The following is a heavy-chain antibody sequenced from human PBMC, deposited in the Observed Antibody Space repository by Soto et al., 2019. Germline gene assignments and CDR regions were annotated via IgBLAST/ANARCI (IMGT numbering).Heavy chain of an antibody. CDR3: ARRGGPTISHGGYYGMDV. Sequence: SVKVSCKASGGTFSSYAISWVRQAPGQGLEWMGGIIPIFGTANYAQKFQGRVTITADESTSTAYMELSSLRSEDTAVYYCARRGGPTISHGGYYGMDVWGQGTTVTVSS. V-gene: IGHV1-69*13. J-gene: IGHJ6*02. CDR1: GGTFSSYA. D-gene: IGHD2-15*01. CDR2: IIPIFGTA.